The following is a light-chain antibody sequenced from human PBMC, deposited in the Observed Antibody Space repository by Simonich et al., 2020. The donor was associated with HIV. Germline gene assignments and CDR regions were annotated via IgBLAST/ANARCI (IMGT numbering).Light chain of an antibody. Sequence: EIVMTQSPATLSVSPGERATPSCRASPSVSSNLAWYQKKPGQAPRLLIYTSSYSTTGLPDRCSGSGSGTDFTLTISRLEPEDVAVYYCQHYYNWPPITFGQGTRLDIK. CDR2: TSS. CDR3: QHYYNWPPIT. V-gene: IGKV3D-15*01. J-gene: IGKJ5*01. CDR1: PSVSSN.